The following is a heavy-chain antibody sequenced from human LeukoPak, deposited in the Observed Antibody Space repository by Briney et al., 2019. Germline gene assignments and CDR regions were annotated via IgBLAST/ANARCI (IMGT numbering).Heavy chain of an antibody. CDR2: ISSSSSTI. CDR3: ARAWPASLPSYGMDV. V-gene: IGHV3-48*02. CDR1: GFTVSSYS. Sequence: GGSLRLSCAASGFTVSSYSMNWVRQAPGKGLEWVSYISSSSSTIYYADSVKGRFTISRGNAKNSLYLQMNSLRDEDTAVYYCARAWPASLPSYGMDVWGQGTTVTVSS. J-gene: IGHJ6*02. D-gene: IGHD5-24*01.